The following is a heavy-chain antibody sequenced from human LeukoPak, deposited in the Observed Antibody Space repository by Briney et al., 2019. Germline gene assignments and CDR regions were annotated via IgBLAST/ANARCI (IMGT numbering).Heavy chain of an antibody. CDR2: IIPIFGTA. V-gene: IGHV1-69*01. D-gene: IGHD3-16*01. CDR3: VRNLKGERVDI. Sequence: ASVKVSCKASGGTFSSYAISWVRQAPGQGLEWMGGIIPIFGTANYAQKFQGRVTITADESTSTAYMELSSLRSEDTAVYYCVRNLKGERVDIWGQGTMVTVSS. J-gene: IGHJ3*02. CDR1: GGTFSSYA.